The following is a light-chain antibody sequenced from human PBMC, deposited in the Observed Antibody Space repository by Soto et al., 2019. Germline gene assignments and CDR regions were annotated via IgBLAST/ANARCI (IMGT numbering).Light chain of an antibody. J-gene: IGKJ1*01. V-gene: IGKV3-15*01. CDR1: QSVSSN. Sequence: EILMTQSPATLSVSPGERATLSCRASQSVSSNLAWYQQKPGQAPRLLIYGASTRATGIPARFSGSGFGTEFTLTISSLQSEDFAVYYCQQYNNWPPWTFGQGTKVEIK. CDR3: QQYNNWPPWT. CDR2: GAS.